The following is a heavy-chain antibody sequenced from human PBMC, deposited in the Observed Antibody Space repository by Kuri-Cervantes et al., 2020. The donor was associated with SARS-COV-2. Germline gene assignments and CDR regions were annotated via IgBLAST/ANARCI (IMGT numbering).Heavy chain of an antibody. V-gene: IGHV1-2*02. D-gene: IGHD6-13*01. CDR1: GPTFINHY. CDR3: ARAGYSSSWAPGAFDY. CDR2: INPNSGGT. J-gene: IGHJ4*02. Sequence: ASVKVSCKASGPTFINHYIHWVRQAPGQGLEWMGWINPNSGGTNYAQKFQGRVTMTRDTSISTAYMELSRLRSDDTAVYYCARAGYSSSWAPGAFDYWGQGTLVTVSS.